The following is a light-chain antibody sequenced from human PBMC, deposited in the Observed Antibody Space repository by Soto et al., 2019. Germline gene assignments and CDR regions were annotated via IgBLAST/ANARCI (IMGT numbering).Light chain of an antibody. J-gene: IGKJ2*02. Sequence: DIQMTQSPSSLSASVGDRVTITCRASQSISSYLNWYQQKPGKAPKLLIYAASSLQSGVPSRFSGSGSGTDFTLTISSLQPEDSATYYCQQSYNTLGTFGQGTKLEIK. V-gene: IGKV1-39*01. CDR2: AAS. CDR1: QSISSY. CDR3: QQSYNTLGT.